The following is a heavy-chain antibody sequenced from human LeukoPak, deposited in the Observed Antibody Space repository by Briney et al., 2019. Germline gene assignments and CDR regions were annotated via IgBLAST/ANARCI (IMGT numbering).Heavy chain of an antibody. CDR1: GGSISSSSYY. D-gene: IGHD2-21*02. V-gene: IGHV4-39*01. J-gene: IGHJ4*02. Sequence: SETLSLTCTVSGGSISSSSYYWGWIRQPLGKGLEWIGSIYYSGSTYYNPSLKSRVTISVDTSKNQFSLKLSSVTAADTAVYYCARREYCGGDCYGSPPFDYWGQGTLVTVSS. CDR2: IYYSGST. CDR3: ARREYCGGDCYGSPPFDY.